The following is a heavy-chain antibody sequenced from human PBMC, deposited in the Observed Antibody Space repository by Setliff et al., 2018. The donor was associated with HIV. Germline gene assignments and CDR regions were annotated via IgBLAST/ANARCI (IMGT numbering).Heavy chain of an antibody. CDR2: INANSGSP. D-gene: IGHD4-17*01. J-gene: IGHJ5*02. CDR1: GYNFENYA. CDR3: ARGLYGDYGGDLNWLDP. Sequence: ASVKVSCKTSGYNFENYAVNWVRQAPGQGLEWMGWINANSGSPTYAQAFTGRFLFSVDTAVATAYLQINNLKTEDTAVYFCARGLYGDYGGDLNWLDPWGHGTRVTVSS. V-gene: IGHV7-4-1*02.